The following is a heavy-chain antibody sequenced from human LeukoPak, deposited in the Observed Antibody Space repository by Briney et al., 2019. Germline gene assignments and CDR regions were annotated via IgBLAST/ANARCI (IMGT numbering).Heavy chain of an antibody. V-gene: IGHV4-38-2*01. CDR1: GYSISSGYY. D-gene: IGHD3-22*01. Sequence: SETLSLTCAVSGYSISSGYYWGWIRQPPGKGLGWIGSIYHSGSTYYNPSLKSRVTISVDTSNNQFSLKLSSVTAADTAVYYCARGYYDSSGYYWNYFDYWGQGTLVTVSS. J-gene: IGHJ4*02. CDR3: ARGYYDSSGYYWNYFDY. CDR2: IYHSGST.